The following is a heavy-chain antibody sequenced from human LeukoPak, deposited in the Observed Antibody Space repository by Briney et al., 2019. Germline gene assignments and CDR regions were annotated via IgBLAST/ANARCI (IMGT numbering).Heavy chain of an antibody. Sequence: SETLSLTCTVSGGSISSHYWSWVRQPPGKGLEWIGYIYYSGSTTYTPSLKRRVTISLDTSKNQFSLQLSSVTAADTAVYYCARFKYDFWSGSRSYYFYGMDVWGQGTTVTVSS. J-gene: IGHJ6*02. CDR2: IYYSGST. V-gene: IGHV4-59*08. D-gene: IGHD3-3*01. CDR1: GGSISSHY. CDR3: ARFKYDFWSGSRSYYFYGMDV.